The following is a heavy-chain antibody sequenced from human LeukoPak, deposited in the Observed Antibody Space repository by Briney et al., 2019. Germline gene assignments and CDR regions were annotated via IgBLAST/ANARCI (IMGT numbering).Heavy chain of an antibody. Sequence: PGGSLRLSCAVSGFTFSNYLMHWVRQAPGGGLVWVSRINIDETNTYADSVSGRITISRDNAKNTLYLQMNSLGAEDTAVYFCGRGGDCIDVWGQGTTVIVSS. J-gene: IGHJ3*01. CDR3: GRGGDCIDV. CDR2: INIDETNT. D-gene: IGHD2-21*01. V-gene: IGHV3-74*01. CDR1: GFTFSNYL.